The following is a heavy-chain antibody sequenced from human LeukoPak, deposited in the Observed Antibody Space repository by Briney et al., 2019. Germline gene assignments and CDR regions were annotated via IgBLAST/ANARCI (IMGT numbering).Heavy chain of an antibody. V-gene: IGHV4-34*01. CDR3: ARDRGGIVGATHWFDP. CDR2: INHSGST. CDR1: GGSFSGYY. D-gene: IGHD1-26*01. J-gene: IGHJ5*02. Sequence: SETLSLTCAVYGGSFSGYYWSWIRQPPGKGLEWIGEINHSGSTNYNPSLKSRVTISVDTSKNQFSLKLSSVTAADTAVYYCARDRGGIVGATHWFDPWGQGTLVTVSS.